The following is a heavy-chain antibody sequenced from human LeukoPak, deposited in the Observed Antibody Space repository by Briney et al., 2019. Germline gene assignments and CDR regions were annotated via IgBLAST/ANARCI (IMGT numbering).Heavy chain of an antibody. V-gene: IGHV3-7*01. Sequence: GGSQRLSCAASGFTFSSYWTFWVRQAPGKGLEWVACIKHDGSERYYVDSVKGRFTISRDNAENSLYLQMNSLRVEDTAAYFCASGRGWYVDYWGQGTLVTVSS. CDR2: IKHDGSER. J-gene: IGHJ4*02. CDR1: GFTFSSYW. CDR3: ASGRGWYVDY. D-gene: IGHD1-26*01.